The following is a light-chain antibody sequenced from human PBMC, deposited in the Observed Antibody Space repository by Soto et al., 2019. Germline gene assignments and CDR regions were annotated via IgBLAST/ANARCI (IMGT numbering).Light chain of an antibody. V-gene: IGLV6-57*04. Sequence: LTQPHSVSESPGKTVTISCTRSSGSIASRFVQWYQQRPGSAPTTLIYEDNQRPSGVPDRFFGSIDSSSNSASLTISGLKTEDEADYYCQSYDSSNWIFGGGTKLTVL. CDR1: SGSIASRF. CDR3: QSYDSSNWI. J-gene: IGLJ2*01. CDR2: EDN.